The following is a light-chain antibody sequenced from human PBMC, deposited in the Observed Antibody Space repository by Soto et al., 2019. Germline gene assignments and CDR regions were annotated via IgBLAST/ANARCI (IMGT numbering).Light chain of an antibody. Sequence: QSALTQPASVSGSAGQSIAISCTGTSSDVGGYNYVSWYQQHPGKAPKLLLSEVSKRPSGVSDRFSGSKSGNTASLTISGLQTQDEADYYCSSFTSAYTFVFGTGPKVTVL. CDR2: EVS. CDR1: SSDVGGYNY. J-gene: IGLJ1*01. V-gene: IGLV2-14*01. CDR3: SSFTSAYTFV.